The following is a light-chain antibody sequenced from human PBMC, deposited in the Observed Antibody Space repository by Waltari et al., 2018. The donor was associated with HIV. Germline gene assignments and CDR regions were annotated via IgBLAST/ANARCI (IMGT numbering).Light chain of an antibody. CDR1: DSTIGKNY. J-gene: IGLJ2*01. V-gene: IGLV1-51*02. CDR3: ATWDSTLGLEI. Sequence: QSALTQPPSVSAAPGQKITISCYGNDSTIGKNYVSCYHHLPGTAPKLLIFANTKRPSSLSARFSGSKSATSATLGITGLQTGDEGDYFCATWDSTLGLEIFGGGTRLTVL. CDR2: ANT.